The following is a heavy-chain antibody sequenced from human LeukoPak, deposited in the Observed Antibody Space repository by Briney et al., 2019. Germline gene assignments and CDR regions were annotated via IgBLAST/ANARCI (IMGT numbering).Heavy chain of an antibody. CDR3: AQSLGRDVYFDY. CDR2: IYWNDDK. J-gene: IGHJ4*02. D-gene: IGHD2-21*01. CDR1: GFSLSTSGVG. V-gene: IGHV2-5*01. Sequence: SGPTLVKPIQTLTLTCTFSGFSLSTSGVGVGWIRQPPGKALEWLALIYWNDDKRYSPSLKSRLTITKDTSKNQVVLTMTNMDPVDTATYYCAQSLGRDVYFDYWGQGTLVTVSS.